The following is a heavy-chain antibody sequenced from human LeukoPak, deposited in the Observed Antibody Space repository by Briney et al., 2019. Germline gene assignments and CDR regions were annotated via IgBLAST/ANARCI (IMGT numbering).Heavy chain of an antibody. Sequence: GGSLRLSCAASGFTFSSYWMSWVRQAPGKGLEWVANIKQDGSEKYYVDPVKGRFTISRDNAKNSLYLQMNSLRAEDTAVYYCARGGEGLWFGGSLDYWGQGTLVTVSS. J-gene: IGHJ4*02. CDR1: GFTFSSYW. CDR2: IKQDGSEK. D-gene: IGHD3-10*01. CDR3: ARGGEGLWFGGSLDY. V-gene: IGHV3-7*01.